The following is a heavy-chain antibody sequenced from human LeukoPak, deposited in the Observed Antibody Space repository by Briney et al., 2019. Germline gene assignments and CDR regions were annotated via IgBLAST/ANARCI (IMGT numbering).Heavy chain of an antibody. CDR1: GFTFSNYG. D-gene: IGHD6-19*01. Sequence: EAGGSLRLSCAASGFTFSNYGMSWVRQAPGKGLEWVAFIRYDGSNKYYADSVKGRFTIPRDNSKNTLYLQMNSLRAEDTAVYYCAKSEQWLRSPYYYYMDVWGKGTTVTISS. CDR2: IRYDGSNK. V-gene: IGHV3-30*02. CDR3: AKSEQWLRSPYYYYMDV. J-gene: IGHJ6*03.